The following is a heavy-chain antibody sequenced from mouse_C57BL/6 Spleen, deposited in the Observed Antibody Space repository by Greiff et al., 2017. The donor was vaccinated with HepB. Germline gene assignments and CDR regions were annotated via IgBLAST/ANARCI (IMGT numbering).Heavy chain of an antibody. Sequence: VQLKESGAELVRPGASVKLSCTASGFNIKDDYMHWVKQRPEQGLEWIGWIDPENGDTEYASKFQGKATITADTSSNTAYLQLSSLTSEDTAVYYCTERGYYSNYEDAMDYWGQGTSVTVSS. J-gene: IGHJ4*01. CDR3: TERGYYSNYEDAMDY. CDR2: IDPENGDT. V-gene: IGHV14-4*01. D-gene: IGHD2-5*01. CDR1: GFNIKDDY.